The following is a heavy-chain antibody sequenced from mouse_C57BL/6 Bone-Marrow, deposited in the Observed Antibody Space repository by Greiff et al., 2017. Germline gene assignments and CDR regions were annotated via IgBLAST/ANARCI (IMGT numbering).Heavy chain of an antibody. J-gene: IGHJ3*01. D-gene: IGHD2-4*01. CDR3: TRGGDYVAFAY. CDR1: GFTFSSYA. V-gene: IGHV5-9-1*02. CDR2: ISSGGDYI. Sequence: EVHLVESGEGLVKPGGSLKLSCAASGFTFSSYAMSWVRQTPEKRLEWVAYISSGGDYIYYADTVKGRFTISRDNARNTLYLQMSSLKSEDTAMYYCTRGGDYVAFAYWGQGTLVTVSA.